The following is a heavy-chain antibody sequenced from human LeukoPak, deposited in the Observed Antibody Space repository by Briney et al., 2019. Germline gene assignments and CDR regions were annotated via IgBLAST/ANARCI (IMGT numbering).Heavy chain of an antibody. CDR1: GGSISSYY. CDR2: ISDIGSI. J-gene: IGHJ4*02. Sequence: SETLSLTCTVSGGSISSYYWSWIRQPPGKGLEWIAYISDIGSINYNPSLKSRVTISLDTSKNQFSLKLSSVTAADTAVYYCARPAGDGGYYFDYWGQGTLVTVSS. CDR3: ARPAGDGGYYFDY. D-gene: IGHD7-27*01. V-gene: IGHV4-59*08.